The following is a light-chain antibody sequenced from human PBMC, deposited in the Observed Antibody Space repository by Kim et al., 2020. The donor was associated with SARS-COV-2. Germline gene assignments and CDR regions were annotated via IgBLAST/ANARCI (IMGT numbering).Light chain of an antibody. CDR3: NSRDSNDNVL. CDR1: SLRTYY. Sequence: SSELTQDPAVSVALGQTVRITCQGDSLRTYYATWYQQKPGQAPILVIYGKNNRPSGIPDRFSGSSSGNTASLTITGTQAGDEAAYYCNSRDSNDNVLFGG. V-gene: IGLV3-19*01. J-gene: IGLJ2*01. CDR2: GKN.